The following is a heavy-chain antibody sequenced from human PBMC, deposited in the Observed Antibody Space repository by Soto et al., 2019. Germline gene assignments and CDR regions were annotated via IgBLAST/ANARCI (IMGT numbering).Heavy chain of an antibody. CDR2: INGDGRSA. D-gene: IGHD2-8*01. V-gene: IGHV3-74*01. CDR3: IRGGVLYGLDV. Sequence: EEQLVESGGDLVQPGGSLTLSCAVSGFTFRNYWMHWVRQAPGEGLAWVSQINGDGRSATYADSVRGRFTITTDNAKNTLYLQMNSLSAEDTAVYYCIRGGVLYGLDVWGQGTSVTVSS. CDR1: GFTFRNYW. J-gene: IGHJ6*02.